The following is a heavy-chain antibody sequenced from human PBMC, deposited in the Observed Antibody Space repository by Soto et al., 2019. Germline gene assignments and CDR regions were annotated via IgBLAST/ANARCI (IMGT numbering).Heavy chain of an antibody. CDR1: GFTYSNYA. D-gene: IGHD2-2*01. CDR3: VKDHGPYHRNFEL. Sequence: PGGSLRLPCSASGFTYSNYARHRVRQAPRKGLEYVAAITNNGGSTYYADSMKGRFTISRDNSKSTVFHQMSSLRPEDTAISYCVKDHGPYHRNFELWGRVTLVTVSS. V-gene: IGHV3-64D*06. CDR2: ITNNGGST. J-gene: IGHJ4*02.